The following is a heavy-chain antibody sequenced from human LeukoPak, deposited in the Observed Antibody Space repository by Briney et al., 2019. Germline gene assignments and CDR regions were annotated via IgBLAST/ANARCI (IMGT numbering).Heavy chain of an antibody. CDR1: GYTFTSYY. CDR3: ASTDGDGPPWPDKADY. D-gene: IGHD3-3*01. Sequence: ASVKVSCKASGYTFTSYYMHWVRQAPGQGLEWMGIINPSGGSTSYAQKFQGRVTMARDTSTSTVYMELSSLRSEDTAVYYCASTDGDGPPWPDKADYWGQGTLVTVSS. V-gene: IGHV1-46*01. CDR2: INPSGGST. J-gene: IGHJ4*02.